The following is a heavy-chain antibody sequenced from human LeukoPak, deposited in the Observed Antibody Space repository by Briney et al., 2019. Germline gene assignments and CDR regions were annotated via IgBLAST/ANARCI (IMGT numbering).Heavy chain of an antibody. CDR3: ARTITIFGAYYFDY. CDR1: GFTFSDYY. CDR2: ISSSSSYT. V-gene: IGHV3-11*06. D-gene: IGHD3-3*01. Sequence: GVSLRLSCAASGFTFSDYYMSWIRQAPGKGLEWVSYISSSSSYTNYADSVKGRFIISRDNAKNSLYLQMNSLRAEDTAVYYCARTITIFGAYYFDYWGQGTLVTVSS. J-gene: IGHJ4*02.